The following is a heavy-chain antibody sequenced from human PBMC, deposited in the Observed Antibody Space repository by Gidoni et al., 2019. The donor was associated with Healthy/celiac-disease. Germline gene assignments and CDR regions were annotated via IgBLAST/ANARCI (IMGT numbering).Heavy chain of an antibody. D-gene: IGHD3-9*01. CDR1: GFTFSSYW. CDR3: VRGESDYDILTGYSLYYYYYYGMDV. V-gene: IGHV3-74*01. J-gene: IGHJ6*04. Sequence: EVQLVESGGGLVQPGGSLRLSCAASGFTFSSYWMQWVGQAPGKGRVWVARINSEGISTSYADSVKGRFTIARDNAKNTLYLQMNSLRAEDTAVYYCVRGESDYDILTGYSLYYYYYYGMDVWGKGTTVTVSS. CDR2: INSEGIST.